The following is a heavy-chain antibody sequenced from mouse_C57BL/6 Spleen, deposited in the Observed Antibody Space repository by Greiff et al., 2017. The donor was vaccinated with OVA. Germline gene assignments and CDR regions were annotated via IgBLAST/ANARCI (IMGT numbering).Heavy chain of an antibody. V-gene: IGHV2-2*01. CDR1: GFSLTSYG. Sequence: QVQLQQSGPGLVQPSQSLSITCTVSGFSLTSYGVHWVRQSPGKGLEWLGVIWSGGSTDYNTAFISRLSISKDNSKSQVFFKMNSLQADDTAIYYCARLYGSSLYWYFDVWGTGTTVTVSS. CDR3: ARLYGSSLYWYFDV. CDR2: IWSGGST. J-gene: IGHJ1*03. D-gene: IGHD1-1*01.